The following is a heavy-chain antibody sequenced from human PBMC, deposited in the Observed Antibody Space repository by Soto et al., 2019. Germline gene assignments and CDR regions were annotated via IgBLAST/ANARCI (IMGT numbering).Heavy chain of an antibody. V-gene: IGHV1-2*04. D-gene: IGHD2-2*01. CDR3: ARDGYCSSTSCRQTNYYYYYMDV. Sequence: ASVKVSCKASGYTFTGYYMHWVRQAPGQGLEWMGWINPNSGGTNYAQKFQGWVTMTRDTSISTAYMELSRLRSDDTAVYYCARDGYCSSTSCRQTNYYYYYMDVWGKGTTVTVSS. CDR2: INPNSGGT. CDR1: GYTFTGYY. J-gene: IGHJ6*03.